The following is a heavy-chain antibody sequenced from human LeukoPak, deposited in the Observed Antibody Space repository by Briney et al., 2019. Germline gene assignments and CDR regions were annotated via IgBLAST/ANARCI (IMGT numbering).Heavy chain of an antibody. Sequence: PGGSLRLSCAASGFTFSSYSINWVRQAPGKGLEWVSSISSSSYIHYADSVKGRFTISRDNAKNSLYLQMNSLRAEDTAVYYCARAGDYEHYFDHWGQGTPVTVSS. D-gene: IGHD4-17*01. CDR3: ARAGDYEHYFDH. CDR1: GFTFSSYS. J-gene: IGHJ4*02. CDR2: ISSSSYI. V-gene: IGHV3-21*01.